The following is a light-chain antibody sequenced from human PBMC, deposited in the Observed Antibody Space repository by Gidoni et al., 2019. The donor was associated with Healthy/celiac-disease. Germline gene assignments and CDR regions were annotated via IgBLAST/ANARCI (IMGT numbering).Light chain of an antibody. V-gene: IGLV2-8*01. J-gene: IGLJ3*02. CDR1: SSDVGGYNY. CDR2: EVS. Sequence: QSALTQPPSASGSPGPPVTISCTGPSSDVGGYNYVPWYQQHPGKAPKLMIYEVSKRPSGVPDRFSGSKSGNTAPLTVSGLQAEDEADYYCSSYAGSNRVFGGGTKLTVL. CDR3: SSYAGSNRV.